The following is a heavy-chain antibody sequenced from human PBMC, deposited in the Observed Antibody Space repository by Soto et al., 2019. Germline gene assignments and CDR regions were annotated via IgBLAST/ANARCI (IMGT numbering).Heavy chain of an antibody. CDR1: GYTFTSYY. CDR2: INPSGGST. Sequence: ASVKVSCKASGYTFTSYYMHWVRQAPGQGLEWMGIINPSGGSTSYAQKFQGRVTMTRDTSTSTVYMELSSLRSEDTAVYYCARDSNSGYSYGYLGYFDYWGRGTLVTVSS. J-gene: IGHJ4*02. CDR3: ARDSNSGYSYGYLGYFDY. D-gene: IGHD5-18*01. V-gene: IGHV1-46*01.